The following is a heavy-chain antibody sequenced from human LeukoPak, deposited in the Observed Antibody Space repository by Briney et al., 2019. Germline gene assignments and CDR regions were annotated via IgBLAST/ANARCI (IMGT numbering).Heavy chain of an antibody. CDR1: GGSISSSSYY. CDR2: IYYSGST. CDR3: ARGKVSPAFDY. V-gene: IGHV4-39*07. D-gene: IGHD1-14*01. J-gene: IGHJ4*02. Sequence: SETLSLTCTVSGGSISSSSYYWGWIRQPPGKGLEWIGSIYYSGSTNYNPSLKSRVTISVDTSKNQFSLKLSSVTAADAAVYYCARGKVSPAFDYWGQGTLVTVSS.